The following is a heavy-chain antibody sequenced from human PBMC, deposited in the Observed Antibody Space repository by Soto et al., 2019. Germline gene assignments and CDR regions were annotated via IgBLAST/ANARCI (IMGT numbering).Heavy chain of an antibody. D-gene: IGHD5-18*01. CDR1: GFTFDDYA. CDR2: ITWNSGGI. Sequence: EVQLVESGGGLVQPGMSLRLSCAASGFTFDDYAMHWVRQAPGKGLEWVSGITWNSGGIVYADSVKGRFTISRDNAKNSTYMQMNSLRAENTTLYYCAKDTKGGYNDGYPFDYWGQGTLVTASS. CDR3: AKDTKGGYNDGYPFDY. V-gene: IGHV3-9*01. J-gene: IGHJ4*02.